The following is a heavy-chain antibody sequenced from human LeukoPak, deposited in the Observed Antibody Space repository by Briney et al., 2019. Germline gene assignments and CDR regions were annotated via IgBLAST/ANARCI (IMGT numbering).Heavy chain of an antibody. V-gene: IGHV4-59*01. CDR2: IYYSGST. Sequence: LETLSLTCTVSGGSISSYYWSWIRQPPGKGLEWIGDIYYSGSTNYNPSLKSRVTISVDTSKNQFSLKLSSVTAADTAVYYCARAEVNYYDKSGYFDYWGQGTLVTVSS. CDR3: ARAEVNYYDKSGYFDY. CDR1: GGSISSYY. D-gene: IGHD3-22*01. J-gene: IGHJ4*02.